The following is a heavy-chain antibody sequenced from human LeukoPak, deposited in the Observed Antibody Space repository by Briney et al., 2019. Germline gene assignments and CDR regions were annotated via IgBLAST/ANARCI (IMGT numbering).Heavy chain of an antibody. V-gene: IGHV3-74*03. CDR1: GFIFSNYR. D-gene: IGHD5/OR15-5a*01. CDR2: VNNDGSST. Sequence: PGGSLRLSCAASGFIFSNYRMHWVRQAPGKGLVWVSRVNNDGSSTTYADSVKGRFTISRDNAKNTLYLQMNSLRAEDTAVYYCAKGGLRVTDYWGQGTLVTVSS. J-gene: IGHJ4*02. CDR3: AKGGLRVTDY.